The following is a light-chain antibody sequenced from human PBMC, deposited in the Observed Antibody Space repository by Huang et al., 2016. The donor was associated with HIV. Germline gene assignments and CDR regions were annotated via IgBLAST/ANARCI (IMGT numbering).Light chain of an antibody. J-gene: IGKJ3*01. CDR1: QDISNY. CDR3: QQYDNLPPKVT. Sequence: DIQMTQSPSSLSASVGDRVTITCQASQDISNYLNWYQQKPGKAHKLLIYDASDLETGVTSRFSGSGCGTDFTFTISSLQPEDIATYYCQQYDNLPPKVTFGPGTKVDIK. V-gene: IGKV1-33*01. CDR2: DAS.